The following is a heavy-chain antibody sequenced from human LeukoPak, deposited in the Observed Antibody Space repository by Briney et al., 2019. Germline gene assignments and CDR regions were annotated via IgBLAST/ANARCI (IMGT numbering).Heavy chain of an antibody. D-gene: IGHD7-27*01. CDR2: ISGSGGST. V-gene: IGHV3-23*01. J-gene: IGHJ4*02. CDR3: AKDRRNWGSRVDY. CDR1: GFTFSTYA. Sequence: GGSLRLSCAASGFTFSTYAMGWVRQAPGKGLEWVSAISGSGGSTYYADSVKGRFTISRDNSKNTLYLQINSLRAEDTAMYYCAKDRRNWGSRVDYWGQGTLVTVSS.